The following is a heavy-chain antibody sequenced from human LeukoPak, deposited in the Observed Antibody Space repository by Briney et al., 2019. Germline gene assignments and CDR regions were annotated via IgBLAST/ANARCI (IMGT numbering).Heavy chain of an antibody. D-gene: IGHD4-17*01. CDR2: IYYSGST. Sequence: SETLSLTCTVSGGSISSSSYYWGWIRQPPGKGLEWIGSIYYSGSTYYNPSLKSRVTISVDTSKNQFSLKLSSLTAADTAVYYCASLNGDYAFDYWGQGTLATVSS. J-gene: IGHJ4*02. V-gene: IGHV4-39*07. CDR3: ASLNGDYAFDY. CDR1: GGSISSSSYY.